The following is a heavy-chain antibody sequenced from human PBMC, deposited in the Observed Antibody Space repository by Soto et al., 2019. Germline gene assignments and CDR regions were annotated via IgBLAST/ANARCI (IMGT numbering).Heavy chain of an antibody. CDR1: GGPISSGGYY. V-gene: IGHV4-31*03. D-gene: IGHD5-18*01. Sequence: QVQLQESGPGLVKPSQTLSLTCTVSGGPISSGGYYWSWIRQHPGKGLEWIGYIYYSGGTYYNPSLKSRVTISVDTAKNQFSLKLSSVTAADTAVYYCARSGYSYGPNPLLYWGQGTLVTVSS. J-gene: IGHJ4*02. CDR3: ARSGYSYGPNPLLY. CDR2: IYYSGGT.